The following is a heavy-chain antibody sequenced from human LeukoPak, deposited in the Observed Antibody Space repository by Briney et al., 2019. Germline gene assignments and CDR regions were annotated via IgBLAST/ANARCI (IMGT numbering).Heavy chain of an antibody. Sequence: SETLSLTCTVSGGSISSYYWSWIRQPAGKGLEWIGRIYTSGSTNYNPSLKSRVTMSVDTSKNQFSLKLSSVTAADTAVYYCARGGRCSSTSCYNAFDYWGQGTLVTVSS. CDR3: ARGGRCSSTSCYNAFDY. V-gene: IGHV4-4*07. J-gene: IGHJ4*02. CDR2: IYTSGST. CDR1: GGSISSYY. D-gene: IGHD2-2*02.